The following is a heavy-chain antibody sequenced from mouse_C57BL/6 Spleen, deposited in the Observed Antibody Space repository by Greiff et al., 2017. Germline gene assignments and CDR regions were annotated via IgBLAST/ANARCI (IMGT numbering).Heavy chain of an antibody. J-gene: IGHJ4*01. Sequence: VQLQQSGAELARPGASVKLSCKASGYTFTSYGISWVKQRTGQGLEWIGEIYPRSGNTYYNEKFKGKATLTADKSSSTAYMELRSLTSEDSAVYFCASEDYGRSYDYAMGYWGQGTSVTVSS. CDR2: IYPRSGNT. CDR1: GYTFTSYG. CDR3: ASEDYGRSYDYAMGY. V-gene: IGHV1-81*01. D-gene: IGHD1-1*01.